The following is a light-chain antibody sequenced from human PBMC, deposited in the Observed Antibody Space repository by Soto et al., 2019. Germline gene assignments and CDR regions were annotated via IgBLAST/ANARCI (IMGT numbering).Light chain of an antibody. CDR1: SSDVGAYKY. Sequence: QSALTQPPSASGSPGQSVTISCTGTSSDVGAYKYVSWYQQHPGKAPKLMIYEVSKRPSGVPARFSGSKSGNTASLTVSGLQSEDEADYYCTSYVGSDTWVFGGGPKLTVL. CDR2: EVS. J-gene: IGLJ3*02. CDR3: TSYVGSDTWV. V-gene: IGLV2-8*01.